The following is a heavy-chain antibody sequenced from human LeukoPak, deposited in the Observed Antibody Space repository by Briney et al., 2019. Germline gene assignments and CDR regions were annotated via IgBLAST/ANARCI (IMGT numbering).Heavy chain of an antibody. J-gene: IGHJ4*02. V-gene: IGHV3-21*01. CDR2: ISNDGNYI. D-gene: IGHD2-2*01. CDR3: ANHFACGSTSCPPFDS. Sequence: PGGSLRLSCAASGFSFSTYSMNWVRQAPGKGLEWVSSISNDGNYIYYADSVKGRFTISRDNAKNSLYLQMNSLRVEDSAMYYCANHFACGSTSCPPFDSWGQGTLVTVSS. CDR1: GFSFSTYS.